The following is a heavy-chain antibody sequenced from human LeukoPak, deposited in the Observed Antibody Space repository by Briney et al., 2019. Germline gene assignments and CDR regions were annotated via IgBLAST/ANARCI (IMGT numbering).Heavy chain of an antibody. J-gene: IGHJ4*02. CDR3: ARGGMTTILDY. CDR1: GASIRNYY. CDR2: IYYSGST. Sequence: SETLSLTCTASGASIRNYYWSWIRQPPGKGLEWIGYIYYSGSTNYHPSLKSQVTISVDTSKSQFSLKLSSVTAADTAVYYCARGGMTTILDYWGQGTLVTVSS. V-gene: IGHV4-59*01. D-gene: IGHD3-3*01.